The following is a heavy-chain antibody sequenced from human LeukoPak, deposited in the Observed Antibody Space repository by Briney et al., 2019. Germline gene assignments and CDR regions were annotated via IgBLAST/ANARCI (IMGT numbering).Heavy chain of an antibody. J-gene: IGHJ4*02. V-gene: IGHV4-34*01. Sequence: PSETLSLTCAVYGGSFSGYYWSWIRQPPGKGLEWIGEINHSGSTNYNPSLKSRVTMSVDTSKNQFSLKLSSVTAADTAVYYCAIQYYDFWSGYLDYWGQGTLVTVSS. CDR2: INHSGST. D-gene: IGHD3-3*01. CDR3: AIQYYDFWSGYLDY. CDR1: GGSFSGYY.